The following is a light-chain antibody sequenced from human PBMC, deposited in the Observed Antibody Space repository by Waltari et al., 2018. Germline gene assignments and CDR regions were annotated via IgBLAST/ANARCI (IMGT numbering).Light chain of an antibody. CDR3: QQRSNWLT. CDR1: QSISNY. CDR2: DAS. Sequence: EIVLTQSPATLSLSPGERATLSCRTSQSISNYLAWYQQKPGQAPRLPISDASNRATGIPARFSGSGSGTDFTLTITSLEPEDVAVYYCQQRSNWLTFGGGTKVEIK. V-gene: IGKV3-11*01. J-gene: IGKJ4*01.